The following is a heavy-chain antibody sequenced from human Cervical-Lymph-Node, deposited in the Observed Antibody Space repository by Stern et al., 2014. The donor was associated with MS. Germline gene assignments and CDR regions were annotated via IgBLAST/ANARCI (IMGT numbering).Heavy chain of an antibody. CDR3: AREYSSSWYDYFDY. CDR1: GFTVSSNY. Sequence: EVQLVEYGGGLVQPGGSLRLSCAASGFTVSSNYMSWVRQAPGKGLEWVSVIYSGGSTYYADSVKGRFTISRDNSKNTLYLQMNSLRAEDTAVYYCAREYSSSWYDYFDYWGQGTLVTVSS. J-gene: IGHJ4*02. CDR2: IYSGGST. V-gene: IGHV3-66*02. D-gene: IGHD6-13*01.